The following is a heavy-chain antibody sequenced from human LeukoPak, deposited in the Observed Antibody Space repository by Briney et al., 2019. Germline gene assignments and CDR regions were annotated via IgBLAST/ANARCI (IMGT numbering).Heavy chain of an antibody. CDR3: ARDPYGDYVFDY. Sequence: GGSLRLSCAASGFTFSSYAMSWVRQAPAKGLEWVSGIRVSGVSTYYADSVKGRFTISRDNSKNTLYLQMNSLRAEDTALYYCARDPYGDYVFDYWGQGTLVTVSS. D-gene: IGHD4-17*01. CDR2: IRVSGVST. V-gene: IGHV3-23*01. J-gene: IGHJ4*02. CDR1: GFTFSSYA.